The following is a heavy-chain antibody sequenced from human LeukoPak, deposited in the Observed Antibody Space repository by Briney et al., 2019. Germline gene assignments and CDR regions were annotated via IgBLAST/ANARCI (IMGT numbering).Heavy chain of an antibody. CDR3: SRGPIQLWVHNGVDV. Sequence: GWSLRLSGTTSGFNFGDHAMTWVRQAPGKGLEWVGFIRSKAYRGTTEYAASVKGRFTISRDDSKSVVYLQMNSLKSEDTAVYYCSRGPIQLWVHNGVDVWGQGTTVTVSS. D-gene: IGHD5-18*01. V-gene: IGHV3-49*04. CDR2: IRSKAYRGTT. CDR1: GFNFGDHA. J-gene: IGHJ6*02.